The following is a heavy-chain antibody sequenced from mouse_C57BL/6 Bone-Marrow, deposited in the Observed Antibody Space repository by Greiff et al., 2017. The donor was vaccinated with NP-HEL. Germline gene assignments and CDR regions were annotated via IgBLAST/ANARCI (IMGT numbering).Heavy chain of an antibody. D-gene: IGHD1-1*01. CDR1: GFNIKDDY. Sequence: EVQQQQSGAELVRPGASVKLSCTVSGFNIKDDYMHWVKQRPEQGLEWIGWIDPENGDTEYASKFQGKATITADTSSNTAYLQLSSLTSEDTAVYYCTTGGSSPYAMDYWGQGTSVTVSS. V-gene: IGHV14-4*01. J-gene: IGHJ4*01. CDR2: IDPENGDT. CDR3: TTGGSSPYAMDY.